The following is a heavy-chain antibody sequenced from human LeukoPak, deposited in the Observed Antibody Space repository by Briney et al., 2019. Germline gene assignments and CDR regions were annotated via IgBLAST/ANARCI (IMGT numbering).Heavy chain of an antibody. J-gene: IGHJ5*02. CDR2: INHSGST. CDR1: GGSFSGYY. V-gene: IGHV4-34*01. CDR3: ARSIAALFDP. Sequence: PSETLSLTCAVYGGSFSGYYWSWIRQPPGKGLEWIGEINHSGSTNYNPSLKSRVTISVDTSKNQFSLKLSSVTAADTAVYYCARSIAALFDPWGQGTLVTVSS. D-gene: IGHD6-13*01.